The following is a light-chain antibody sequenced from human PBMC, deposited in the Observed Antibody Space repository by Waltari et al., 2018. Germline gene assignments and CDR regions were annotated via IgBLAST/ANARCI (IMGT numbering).Light chain of an antibody. CDR2: GAS. J-gene: IGKJ1*01. V-gene: IGKV3-20*01. CDR3: QHYVRLPAT. Sequence: EIVLTQSPGTLSLSPGERATLSCRASQSVGSTLAWYQQKPGQPPRLLIYGASSRATGIPDRFSGSGSGTYFSLTIGRLEPEDFAVYYCQHYVRLPATFGQGTKVEIK. CDR1: QSVGST.